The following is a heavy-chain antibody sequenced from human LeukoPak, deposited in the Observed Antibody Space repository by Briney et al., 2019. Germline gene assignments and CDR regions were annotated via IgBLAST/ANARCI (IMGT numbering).Heavy chain of an antibody. D-gene: IGHD3-10*01. J-gene: IGHJ4*02. Sequence: GGSLRRSCAASGFTSSSYWMSWVRQAPGKGLEWVANIMQDGSEKYYVDSVKGRFTISRDNAKNSLYLQMNSLRAEDTAVYYCARDVSATGEAFDYWGQGTLVTVSS. V-gene: IGHV3-7*01. CDR1: GFTSSSYW. CDR3: ARDVSATGEAFDY. CDR2: IMQDGSEK.